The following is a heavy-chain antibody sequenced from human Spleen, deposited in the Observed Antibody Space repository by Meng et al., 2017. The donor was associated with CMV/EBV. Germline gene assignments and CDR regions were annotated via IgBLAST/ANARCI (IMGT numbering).Heavy chain of an antibody. J-gene: IGHJ6*02. CDR1: GGSISSSSYY. CDR3: ARDWASSSWYGNYYYYGMDV. Sequence: SETLSLTCTVSGGSISSSSYYWGWIRQPPGKGLEWIGSIYYSGSTYYNPSLKSRVTISVDTSKNQFSLKLSSVTAADTAVYYCARDWASSSWYGNYYYYGMDVWGQGTTVTVSS. D-gene: IGHD6-13*01. CDR2: IYYSGST. V-gene: IGHV4-39*07.